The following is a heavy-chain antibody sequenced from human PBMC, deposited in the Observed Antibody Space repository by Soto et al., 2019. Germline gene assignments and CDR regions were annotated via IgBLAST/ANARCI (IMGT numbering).Heavy chain of an antibody. J-gene: IGHJ3*02. CDR2: IDPSDSYT. V-gene: IGHV5-10-1*01. CDR3: ATYYDSSAAKVNDAFDI. D-gene: IGHD3-22*01. CDR1: GYSFTSYW. Sequence: GESLKISCKGSGYSFTSYWISCVRQMPGKGLEWMGRIDPSDSYTNYSPSFQGHATISAEKSISTAYLQWSSLKASDTAMYYCATYYDSSAAKVNDAFDIWGQGKMGTVSS.